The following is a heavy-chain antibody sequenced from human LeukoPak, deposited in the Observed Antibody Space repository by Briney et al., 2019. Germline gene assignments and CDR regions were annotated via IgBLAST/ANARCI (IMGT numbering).Heavy chain of an antibody. V-gene: IGHV4-59*01. J-gene: IGHJ5*02. CDR2: IYYSGST. CDR1: GCSISSYY. D-gene: IGHD1-7*01. CDR3: ARKNWNYDSWFDP. Sequence: PSETLSLTSTGSGCSISSYYWSWIRQPPGQGLKWIGYIYYSGSTNYNPSLKGRVTISVDTSKNQFSLKLSSVTAADTAVYYCARKNWNYDSWFDPWGQGTLVTVSS.